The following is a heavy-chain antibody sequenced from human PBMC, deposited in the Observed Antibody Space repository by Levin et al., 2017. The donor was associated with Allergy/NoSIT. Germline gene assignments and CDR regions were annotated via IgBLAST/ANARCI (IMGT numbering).Heavy chain of an antibody. D-gene: IGHD3-3*01. CDR1: GFSFATYA. CDR2: ATASGGRA. J-gene: IGHJ6*02. V-gene: IGHV3-23*01. CDR3: AKEGVPIFGVAISRQDYKYYGMDV. Sequence: TGGSLRLSCAASGFSFATYAMTWVRQAPGKGLEWVATATASGGRAYYADSVKGRFTISRDNSKNTLYLQMNSLRAEDTAVYYCAKEGVPIFGVAISRQDYKYYGMDVWGQGTTVTVSS.